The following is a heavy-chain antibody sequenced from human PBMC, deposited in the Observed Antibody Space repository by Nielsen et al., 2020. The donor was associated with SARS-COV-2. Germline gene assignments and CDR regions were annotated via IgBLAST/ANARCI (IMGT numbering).Heavy chain of an antibody. CDR1: GYTFTSYA. V-gene: IGHV1-3*01. CDR2: INAGNGNT. CDR3: ARDRGYCGGDCYSLNYFDY. D-gene: IGHD2-21*02. J-gene: IGHJ4*02. Sequence: ASVKVSCKASGYTFTSYAVHWVRQAPGQRLEWMGWINAGNGNTKYSQKFQGRVTITRDTSASTAYMELSSLRSEDTAVYYCARDRGYCGGDCYSLNYFDYWGQGTLVTVSS.